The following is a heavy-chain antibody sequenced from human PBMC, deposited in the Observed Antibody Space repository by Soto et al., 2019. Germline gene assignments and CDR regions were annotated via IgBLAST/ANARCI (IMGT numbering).Heavy chain of an antibody. CDR3: AKTGGITIFGVVQYGMDV. CDR1: GLTFSSYR. D-gene: IGHD3-3*01. J-gene: IGHJ6*02. Sequence: GGSLRLSCAASGLTFSSYRMHWVRQAPGKELEWVAVIWYDGSNEYYADSVKGRFTISRDNSKNTLYLQMNSLRAEDTAVYYCAKTGGITIFGVVQYGMDVWGQGTTVTVSS. V-gene: IGHV3-33*06. CDR2: IWYDGSNE.